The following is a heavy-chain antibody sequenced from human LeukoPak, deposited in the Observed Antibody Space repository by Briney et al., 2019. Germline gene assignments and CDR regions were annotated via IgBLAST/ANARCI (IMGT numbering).Heavy chain of an antibody. CDR3: ARDVGSTVVTNPFDY. CDR2: IWYDGSNK. Sequence: GGSLRLSCAASGFTFSSYGMHWVRQAPGKGLEWVAVIWYDGSNKYYADSVKGRFTISRDNSKNTLYLQMNSLRAEDTAVYYCARDVGSTVVTNPFDYWGQGTLVTVSS. D-gene: IGHD4-23*01. CDR1: GFTFSSYG. V-gene: IGHV3-33*01. J-gene: IGHJ4*02.